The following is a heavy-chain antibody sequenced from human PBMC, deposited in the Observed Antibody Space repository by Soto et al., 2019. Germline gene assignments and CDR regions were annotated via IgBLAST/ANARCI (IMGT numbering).Heavy chain of an antibody. CDR1: GFSFSNSW. Sequence: PGGSLRLSCAASGFSFSNSWMHWVRQAPGKGLEWVSVIYSGGSTYYADSVKGRFTISRDNSKNTLYLQMNSLRAEDTAVYYCARDALNYYGAGRSKNYYYYGMDVWGQGTTVTV. CDR3: ARDALNYYGAGRSKNYYYYGMDV. V-gene: IGHV3-66*01. D-gene: IGHD3-10*01. J-gene: IGHJ6*02. CDR2: IYSGGST.